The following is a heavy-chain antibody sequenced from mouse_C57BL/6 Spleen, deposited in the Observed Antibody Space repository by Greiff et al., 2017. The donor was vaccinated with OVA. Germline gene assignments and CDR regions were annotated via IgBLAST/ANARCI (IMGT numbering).Heavy chain of an antibody. Sequence: QVQLKESGPGLVQPSQSLSITCTVSGFSLTSYGVHWVRQSPGTGLEWLGVIWSGGSTDYNAAFISRLSISKDNSKRQVLFKMNSLQADDTAIYYCARRGTTVVAFDYWGQGTTLTVSS. D-gene: IGHD1-1*01. CDR3: ARRGTTVVAFDY. J-gene: IGHJ2*01. CDR2: IWSGGST. CDR1: GFSLTSYG. V-gene: IGHV2-2*01.